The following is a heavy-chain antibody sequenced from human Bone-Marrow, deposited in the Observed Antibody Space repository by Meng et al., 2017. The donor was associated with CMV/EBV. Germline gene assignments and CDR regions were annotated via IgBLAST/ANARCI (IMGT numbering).Heavy chain of an antibody. CDR1: GGTFSNFA. J-gene: IGHJ6*02. D-gene: IGHD6-6*01. Sequence: SVKVSCKASGGTFSNFAISWVRQAPGQGLEWMGGFIPMFATTNYAQKFQGRVTITTDESTRSVYMELGSPRSEDTAVYYCARGDIAARRTIYYYMTDIWGQGTTVTVSS. CDR2: FIPMFATT. CDR3: ARGDIAARRTIYYYMTDI. V-gene: IGHV1-69*05.